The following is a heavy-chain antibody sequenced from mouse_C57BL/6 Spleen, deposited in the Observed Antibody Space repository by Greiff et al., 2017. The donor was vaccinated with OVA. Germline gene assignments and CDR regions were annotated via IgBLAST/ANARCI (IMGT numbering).Heavy chain of an antibody. CDR1: GYTFTSYT. CDR2: INPSSGYT. CDR3: ARDDHDAYYAMDY. D-gene: IGHD2-4*01. Sequence: VKLQESGAELARPGASVKMSCKASGYTFTSYTMHWVKQRPGQGLEWIGYINPSSGYTKYNQKFKDKATLTADKSSSTAYMQLSSLTSEDSAVYYCARDDHDAYYAMDYWGQGTSVTVSS. V-gene: IGHV1-4*01. J-gene: IGHJ4*01.